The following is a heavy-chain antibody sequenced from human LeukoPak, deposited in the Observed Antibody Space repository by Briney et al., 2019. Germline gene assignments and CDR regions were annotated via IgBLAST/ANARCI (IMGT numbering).Heavy chain of an antibody. Sequence: PGGSLRLSCAASGFTFSSYAMSWVRQAPGKGLEWVSAISGSGGSTYYADSVKGRSTISRDNSKNTLYLQMNRLTAEDTAVYYCAASGSFYRLDYWGQGTLVTVSS. CDR1: GFTFSSYA. J-gene: IGHJ4*02. D-gene: IGHD3-10*01. CDR3: AASGSFYRLDY. V-gene: IGHV3-23*01. CDR2: ISGSGGST.